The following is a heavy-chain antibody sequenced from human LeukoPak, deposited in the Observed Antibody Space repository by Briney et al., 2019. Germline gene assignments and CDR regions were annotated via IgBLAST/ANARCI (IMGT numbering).Heavy chain of an antibody. CDR1: GFTFSNYW. Sequence: GGSLRLSCAASGFTFSNYWMSWVRQAPGEGLEWVANIKQDGTEKYYVDSVKGRFTISRDNVNNSFYLQMNSLRAEDTAVYYCTRESYDFWSGYFSFDYWGQGTRVTVSS. V-gene: IGHV3-7*01. J-gene: IGHJ4*02. D-gene: IGHD3-3*01. CDR2: IKQDGTEK. CDR3: TRESYDFWSGYFSFDY.